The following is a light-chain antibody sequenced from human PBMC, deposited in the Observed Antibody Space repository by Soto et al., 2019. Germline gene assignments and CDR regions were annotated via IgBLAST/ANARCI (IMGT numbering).Light chain of an antibody. CDR1: GSNIGNNY. CDR2: ENN. CDR3: GTWDSSLSAVV. V-gene: IGLV1-51*02. J-gene: IGLJ2*01. Sequence: QSVLTQPPSVSAAPGQKVTISCSGSGSNIGNNYVPWYQQLPGTAPKLLVFENNKRPSVIPDRFSGSKSGTSATLGITGLQTGDEADYYCGTWDSSLSAVVFGGGTKLTVL.